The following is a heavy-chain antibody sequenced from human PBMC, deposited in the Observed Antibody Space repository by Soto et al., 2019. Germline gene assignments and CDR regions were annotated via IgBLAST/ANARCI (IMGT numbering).Heavy chain of an antibody. V-gene: IGHV4-34*01. CDR2: INHSGST. J-gene: IGHJ6*02. D-gene: IGHD3-10*01. CDR1: GGSFIGYY. CDR3: ARGRGSRVRGVINYYYYYGMDV. Sequence: SETLSLTCAVYGGSFIGYYWSWILQPPGKGLEWIGEINHSGSTNYNPSLKSRVTISVDTSKNQFSLKLSSVTAADTAVYYCARGRGSRVRGVINYYYYYGMDVWGQGTTVTVSS.